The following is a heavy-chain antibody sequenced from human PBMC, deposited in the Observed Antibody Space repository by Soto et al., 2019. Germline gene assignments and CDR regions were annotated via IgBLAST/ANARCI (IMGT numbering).Heavy chain of an antibody. CDR2: ISYDGSNK. CDR1: GFTFSSYA. V-gene: IGHV3-30-3*01. CDR3: ARDAPIAVAGIDY. Sequence: PGGSLRLSCAASGFTFSSYAMHWVRQAPGKGLEWVAVISYDGSNKYYADSVKGRFTISRDNSKNTLYLQMNSLRAEDTAVYYCARDAPIAVAGIDYWGQGTLVTVSS. D-gene: IGHD6-19*01. J-gene: IGHJ4*02.